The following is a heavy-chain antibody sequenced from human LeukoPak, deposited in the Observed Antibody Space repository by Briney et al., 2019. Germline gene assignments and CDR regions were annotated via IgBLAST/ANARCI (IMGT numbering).Heavy chain of an antibody. CDR2: ISAYNGNT. CDR3: ARSSLDIVVVPAAPDY. CDR1: GYTFTSYG. Sequence: ASVKVSCKASGYTFTSYGISWVRQAPGQGLEWMGWISAYNGNTNYAQKLQGRVTMTTDTSTSTAYMELRSLRSDDTAVYYCARSSLDIVVVPAAPDYWGQGTLVTVSS. V-gene: IGHV1-18*01. J-gene: IGHJ4*02. D-gene: IGHD2-2*01.